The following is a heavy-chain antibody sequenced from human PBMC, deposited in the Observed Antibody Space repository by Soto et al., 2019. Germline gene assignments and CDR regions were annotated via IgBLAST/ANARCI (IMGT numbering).Heavy chain of an antibody. CDR3: ARPGGWPNYYYYYGMDV. D-gene: IGHD6-19*01. CDR2: ISSSSSYI. J-gene: IGHJ6*02. V-gene: IGHV3-21*01. CDR1: GFTFSSYS. Sequence: PGGSLRLSCAASGFTFSSYSMNWVRQAPGKGLEWVSSISSSSSYIYYADSVKGRFTISRDNAKNSLYLQMNSLRAEDTAVYYCARPGGWPNYYYYYGMDVWGQGTTVTVS.